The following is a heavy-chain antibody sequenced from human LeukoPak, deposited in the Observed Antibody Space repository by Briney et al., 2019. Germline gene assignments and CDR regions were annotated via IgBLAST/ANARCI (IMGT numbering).Heavy chain of an antibody. Sequence: GEPLKISCKASGYSFTSYWSGWVPQMPGKGLEWMGIFYPGDSDNRYSPSFQGQVTIPADKPISTAYLQWSSLKASETAMYYCARHEGTTGYYYYMEVWGKGTTVTVSS. CDR2: FYPGDSDN. CDR1: GYSFTSYW. J-gene: IGHJ6*03. V-gene: IGHV5-51*01. CDR3: ARHEGTTGYYYYMEV. D-gene: IGHD1-1*01.